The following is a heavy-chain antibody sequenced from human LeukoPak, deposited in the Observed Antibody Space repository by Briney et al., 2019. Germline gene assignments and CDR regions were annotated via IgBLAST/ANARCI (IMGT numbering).Heavy chain of an antibody. J-gene: IGHJ3*02. Sequence: GGSLRLSCGASGFTFSSYWMSWVRQAPGKGLEWVANIKQDESEKYYVDSVKGRFTISRDNAKNSLYLQMNSLRAEDTAVYYCARESSGSGWYHDAFDIWGQGTMVTVSS. CDR2: IKQDESEK. CDR1: GFTFSSYW. D-gene: IGHD6-19*01. V-gene: IGHV3-7*01. CDR3: ARESSGSGWYHDAFDI.